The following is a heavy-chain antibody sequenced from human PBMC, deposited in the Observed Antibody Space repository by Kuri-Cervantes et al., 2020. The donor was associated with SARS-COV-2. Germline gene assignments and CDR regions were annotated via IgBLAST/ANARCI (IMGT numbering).Heavy chain of an antibody. J-gene: IGHJ6*03. D-gene: IGHD4-17*01. V-gene: IGHV5-51*01. CDR2: IYPGDSDT. Sequence: GESLKISCKGSGYSFTNYWIGWVRQVPGKGLEWMGIIYPGDSDTRYSPSFQGQVTISADKSISTAFLQWSSLKASDTAIYYCARRAYGEQVDYYYMDVWGKGTTVTVSS. CDR1: GYSFTNYW. CDR3: ARRAYGEQVDYYYMDV.